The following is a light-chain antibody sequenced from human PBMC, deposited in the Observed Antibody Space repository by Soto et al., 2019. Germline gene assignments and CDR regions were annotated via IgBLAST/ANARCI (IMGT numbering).Light chain of an antibody. Sequence: QSALTQPPSASGSPGQSVTLSCTGTSSDVGAYNYVSWHQQHPGKAPKLLIYDVTKRPSGVPDRFSGSKSGNTASLTVSGLQAEDEADYYCLSYARSDAYVFGTGTKVTVL. CDR2: DVT. CDR1: SSDVGAYNY. J-gene: IGLJ1*01. CDR3: LSYARSDAYV. V-gene: IGLV2-8*01.